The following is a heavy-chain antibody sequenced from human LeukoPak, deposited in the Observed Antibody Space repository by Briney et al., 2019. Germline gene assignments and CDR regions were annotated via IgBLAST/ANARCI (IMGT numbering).Heavy chain of an antibody. CDR3: ARLYGTFLEWSPYFDY. CDR1: GFTGSSNF. Sequence: GGSLRLSCAASGFTGSSNFMSWVRQAPGKGLEWVSVIYSGGSTYYADSVKGRFTISRHNSKNTLYLQMNSLRAEDTAVYYCARLYGTFLEWSPYFDYWGQGTLVTVSS. D-gene: IGHD3-3*02. J-gene: IGHJ4*02. V-gene: IGHV3-53*04. CDR2: IYSGGST.